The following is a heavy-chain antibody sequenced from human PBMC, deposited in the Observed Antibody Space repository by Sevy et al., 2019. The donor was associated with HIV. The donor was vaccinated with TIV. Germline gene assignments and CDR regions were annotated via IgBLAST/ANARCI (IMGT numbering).Heavy chain of an antibody. CDR2: ISDDGRNNK. CDR1: GFSFSEYG. D-gene: IGHD3-10*01. V-gene: IGHV3-30*04. Sequence: GGSLRLSCAASGFSFSEYGMHWVRQAPGKGLEWVAVISDDGRNNKYNPDSVKGRFTISRDNSKNTLYLQMNSLRAEDTAIYYCARDRGEILSSAFNYWGQGTLVTVSS. J-gene: IGHJ4*02. CDR3: ARDRGEILSSAFNY.